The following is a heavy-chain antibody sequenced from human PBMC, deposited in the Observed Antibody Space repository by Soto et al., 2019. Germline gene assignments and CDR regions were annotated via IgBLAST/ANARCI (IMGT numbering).Heavy chain of an antibody. V-gene: IGHV3-72*01. CDR1: GFTFSDHY. CDR3: ARAPRCSSTSCYHYYYYYMDV. Sequence: GGSLRLSCAASGFTFSDHYMAWVRQAPGKGLEWVGRTRNKANSYTTEYAASVKGRFTISRDDSKNSLYLQMNSLKTEDTAVYYCARAPRCSSTSCYHYYYYYMDVWGKGTTVTVSS. J-gene: IGHJ6*03. CDR2: TRNKANSYTT. D-gene: IGHD2-2*01.